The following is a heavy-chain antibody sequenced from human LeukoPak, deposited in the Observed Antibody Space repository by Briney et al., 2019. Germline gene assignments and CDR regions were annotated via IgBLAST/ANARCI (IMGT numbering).Heavy chain of an antibody. CDR3: ARKRERYYDSLIDY. V-gene: IGHV3-23*01. J-gene: IGHJ4*02. CDR2: ISSSGGST. Sequence: GGSLRLSCAASGFTFSSYSMNWVRQAPGKGLEWVSGISSSGGSTDYADSVKGRFTISRDNSKNTLYLQMNSLRVEDTAVYYCARKRERYYDSLIDYWGQGILVTVSS. D-gene: IGHD3-22*01. CDR1: GFTFSSYS.